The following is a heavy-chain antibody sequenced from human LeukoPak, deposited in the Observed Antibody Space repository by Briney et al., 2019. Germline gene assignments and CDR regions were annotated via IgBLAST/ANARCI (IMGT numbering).Heavy chain of an antibody. D-gene: IGHD3-16*02. CDR1: GGSFSGYY. J-gene: IGHJ4*02. V-gene: IGHV4-34*01. Sequence: SETLSLTRAVYGGSFSGYYWSWIRQPPGKGLEWIGEINHSGSTNYNPSLKSRVTISVDTPKNQFSLKLSSVTAADTAVYYCARGPNYVWGSYRYFDYWGQGILVTVSS. CDR3: ARGPNYVWGSYRYFDY. CDR2: INHSGST.